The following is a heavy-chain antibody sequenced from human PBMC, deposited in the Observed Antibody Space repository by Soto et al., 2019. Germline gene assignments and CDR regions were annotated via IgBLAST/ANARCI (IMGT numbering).Heavy chain of an antibody. Sequence: EVQLVESGGGLVQPGGSLRLSCAASGFTFSNSNMDWVRQAPGKGLEWISYISSNSRVIYYADSVKGRFTISRDNAKKSLFLQMSGLRDEDTAVYYCARESNMVDFWGQGTLVTVSS. D-gene: IGHD3-10*01. CDR3: ARESNMVDF. CDR1: GFTFSNSN. V-gene: IGHV3-48*02. CDR2: ISSNSRVI. J-gene: IGHJ4*02.